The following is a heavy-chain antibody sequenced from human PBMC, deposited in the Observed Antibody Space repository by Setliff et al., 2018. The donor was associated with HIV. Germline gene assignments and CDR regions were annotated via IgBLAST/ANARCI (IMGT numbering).Heavy chain of an antibody. CDR1: GFTFDDYG. J-gene: IGHJ1*01. CDR3: ASDRYYYDSSGYYYFEYFQH. CDR2: INWNGGST. D-gene: IGHD3-22*01. Sequence: GGSLRLSCEASGFTFDDYGMSWVRQAPGKGLEWVSGINWNGGSTGYEDSVKGRFTISRDNAKNSLYLQMNSLRAEDTALYYCASDRYYYDSSGYYYFEYFQHWGQGTLVTVSS. V-gene: IGHV3-20*04.